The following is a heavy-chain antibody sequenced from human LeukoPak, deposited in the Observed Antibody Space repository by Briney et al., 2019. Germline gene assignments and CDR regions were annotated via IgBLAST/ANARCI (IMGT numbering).Heavy chain of an antibody. CDR3: AKENTFYYYGSGNPGY. D-gene: IGHD3-10*01. CDR1: GFTFSGYG. CDR2: IRYDGSNK. J-gene: IGHJ4*02. V-gene: IGHV3-30*02. Sequence: GGSLRLSCAASGFTFSGYGMHWVRQAPGKGLEWVAFIRYDGSNKYYADSVKGRFTISRDNSKNTLYLQMNSLRAEDTAVYYCAKENTFYYYGSGNPGYWGQGTLVTVSS.